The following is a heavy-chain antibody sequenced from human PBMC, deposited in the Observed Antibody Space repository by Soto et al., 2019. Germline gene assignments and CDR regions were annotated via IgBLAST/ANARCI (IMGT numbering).Heavy chain of an antibody. V-gene: IGHV1-18*01. CDR3: ARADMSLAWFDP. CDR2: ISAYNGNR. D-gene: IGHD2-15*01. CDR1: GYTFTSYG. J-gene: IGHJ5*02. Sequence: QVQLVQSGAEVKKPGASVKVSCKASGYTFTSYGISWVRQAPGQGLEWMGWISAYNGNRNYAQKLQGRVTMTTAPSTNTAYMELSSLRADDTAVYYCARADMSLAWFDPWGQGTLVTVSS.